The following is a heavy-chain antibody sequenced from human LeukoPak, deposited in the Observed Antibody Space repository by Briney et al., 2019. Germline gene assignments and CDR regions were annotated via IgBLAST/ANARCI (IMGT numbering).Heavy chain of an antibody. CDR2: INPNSGGT. D-gene: IGHD3-22*01. Sequence: ASVKVSCKASGYTFTGYYMHWVRQAPGQGLEWMGWINPNSGGTNYAQKFQGRVTMTRDTSISTAYMGLSRLRSDDTAVYYCARDLPHYDSSGYFPPGYYYYYMDVWGKGTTVTVSS. CDR1: GYTFTGYY. V-gene: IGHV1-2*02. CDR3: ARDLPHYDSSGYFPPGYYYYYMDV. J-gene: IGHJ6*03.